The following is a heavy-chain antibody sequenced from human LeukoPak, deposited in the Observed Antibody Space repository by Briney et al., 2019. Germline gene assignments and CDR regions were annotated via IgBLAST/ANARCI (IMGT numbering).Heavy chain of an antibody. J-gene: IGHJ6*02. CDR3: AGQVGARIRYYYTSGLDV. CDR2: MYYSGTT. Sequence: SETLSLTCTISGASVSSFYWNWIRQPPGKGLEWIGSMYYSGTTNYDPSFKSRVTISLDTSKNEFSLRLKSLTAADTAVYYCAGQVGARIRYYYTSGLDVWGQGTTVAVSS. CDR1: GASVSSFY. D-gene: IGHD1-26*01. V-gene: IGHV4-59*02.